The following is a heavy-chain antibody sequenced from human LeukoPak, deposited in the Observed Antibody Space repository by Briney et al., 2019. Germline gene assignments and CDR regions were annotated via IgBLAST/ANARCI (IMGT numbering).Heavy chain of an antibody. V-gene: IGHV5-51*01. Sequence: GESLKISCKGYGYSFTTYWIGWVRQMPGKGLGWMGIIYPRDSDPRDSDIRYSPSFQGQVTISADKSISTAYLQWSSLKASDTAIYYCARGGMAATGGLFDYWGRGTQVTISP. J-gene: IGHJ4*02. CDR1: GYSFTTYW. CDR2: IYPRDSDPRDSDI. D-gene: IGHD6-13*01. CDR3: ARGGMAATGGLFDY.